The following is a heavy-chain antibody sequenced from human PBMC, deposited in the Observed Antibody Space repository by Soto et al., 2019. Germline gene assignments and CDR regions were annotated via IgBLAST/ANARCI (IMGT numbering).Heavy chain of an antibody. J-gene: IGHJ4*02. CDR1: GGTSRNYP. Sequence: QVQLVQSGTEVKKPGSSVKVSCKASGGTSRNYPINWVRQAPGQGLEWMGSIFPLTDIPDYAQNFQARLTSVADKSTSTAYMELSSLTSDDTAMYFCASGPFVVLNYFASWGEGTLVTVSS. CDR2: IFPLTDIP. V-gene: IGHV1-69*02. CDR3: ASGPFVVLNYFAS. D-gene: IGHD3-16*02.